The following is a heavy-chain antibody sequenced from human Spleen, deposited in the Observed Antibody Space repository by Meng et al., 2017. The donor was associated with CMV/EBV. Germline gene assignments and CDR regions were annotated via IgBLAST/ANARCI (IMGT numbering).Heavy chain of an antibody. J-gene: IGHJ6*02. CDR1: GGSFSGYD. D-gene: IGHD2-8*01. V-gene: IGHV4-34*01. CDR2: INQSGST. Sequence: SETLSLTCAVFGGSFSGYDWSWIRQPPGKGLEWIGEINQSGSTNYKPSLKSRVTISVDTSKNQFSLKLSSVTAADTAVYYCARQLRVMVYANYYYYGMDVWGQGTTVTVSS. CDR3: ARQLRVMVYANYYYYGMDV.